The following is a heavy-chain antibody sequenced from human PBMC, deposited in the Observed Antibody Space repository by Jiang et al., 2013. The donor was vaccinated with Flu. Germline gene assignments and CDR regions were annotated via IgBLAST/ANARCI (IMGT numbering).Heavy chain of an antibody. Sequence: VRQAPGQGLEWMGWISAYNGNTNYAQKLQGRVTMTTDTSTSTAYMELRSLRSDDTAVYYCARDRAAMVEDFDYWGQGTLVTVS. J-gene: IGHJ4*02. CDR3: ARDRAAMVEDFDY. CDR2: ISAYNGNT. D-gene: IGHD5-18*01. V-gene: IGHV1-18*01.